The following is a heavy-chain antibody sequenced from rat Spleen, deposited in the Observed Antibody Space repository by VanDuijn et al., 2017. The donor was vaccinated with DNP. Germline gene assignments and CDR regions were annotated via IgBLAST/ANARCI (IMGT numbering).Heavy chain of an antibody. D-gene: IGHD1-12*02. CDR3: ARPNYDGSYYYSYYFEY. V-gene: IGHV1-43*01. CDR1: GYTFTSYY. CDR2: VNTGSGDT. J-gene: IGHJ2*01. Sequence: QVQLQQSGAELAKPGSSVKISCKASGYTFTSYYISWIKQTTGQGLEYIGYVNTGSGDTNYNAKFKGKATLTVDKSSSIAFMQLSSLTPDDSAVYYCARPNYDGSYYYSYYFEYWGQGVMVTVSS.